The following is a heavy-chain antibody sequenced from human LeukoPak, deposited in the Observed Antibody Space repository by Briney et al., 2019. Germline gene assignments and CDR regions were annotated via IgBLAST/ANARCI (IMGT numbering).Heavy chain of an antibody. Sequence: SGPTLVKPTQTLTLTCTFSGFSLSTSGVGVGWIRQPPGKALEWLALIYWNDDKGYSPSLKSRLTITKDTSKNQVVLTMTNLDPVDTATYYCVHRFSSISPFYFDYWGQGTLVTVSS. CDR3: VHRFSSISPFYFDY. CDR2: IYWNDDK. D-gene: IGHD6-13*01. J-gene: IGHJ4*02. V-gene: IGHV2-5*01. CDR1: GFSLSTSGVG.